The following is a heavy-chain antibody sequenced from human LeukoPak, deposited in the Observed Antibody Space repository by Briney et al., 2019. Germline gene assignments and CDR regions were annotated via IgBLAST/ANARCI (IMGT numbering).Heavy chain of an antibody. V-gene: IGHV4-38-2*02. CDR1: GYPISNDYY. Sequence: SETLSLTCTVSGYPISNDYYWGWIRPPPGKGLEWIGSIYHSGSTYYNPSLKSRVTISVDTSKNQFSLKLSSVTAADTAVYYCARDHGGSSGGYFDYWGQGTLVTVSS. J-gene: IGHJ4*02. D-gene: IGHD4-23*01. CDR2: IYHSGST. CDR3: ARDHGGSSGGYFDY.